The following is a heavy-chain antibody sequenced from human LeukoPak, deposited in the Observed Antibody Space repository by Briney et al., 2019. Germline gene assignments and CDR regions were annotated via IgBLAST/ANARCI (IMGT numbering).Heavy chain of an antibody. D-gene: IGHD3-10*01. CDR1: GYSFTNYW. J-gene: IGHJ5*02. Sequence: TGESLKISCKGSGYSFTNYWIGWVRQMPGKGLEWMGIIYPGDSNTRYSPSFQGQVTISADKFISTAYLQWSSLKASDTAIYYCARRDGSGSYTWFDPWGQGTLVTVPS. CDR3: ARRDGSGSYTWFDP. V-gene: IGHV5-51*01. CDR2: IYPGDSNT.